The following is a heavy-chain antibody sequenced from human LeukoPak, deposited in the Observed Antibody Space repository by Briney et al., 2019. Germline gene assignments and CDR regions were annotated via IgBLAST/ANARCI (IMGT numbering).Heavy chain of an antibody. V-gene: IGHV3-30*18. J-gene: IGHJ1*01. CDR1: GFTFSNYG. D-gene: IGHD3-22*01. CDR2: ISYDGSNK. CDR3: AKDYDTSGYMY. Sequence: GGSLRLSCAASGFTFSNYGMNWVRQAPGKGLEWVAVISYDGSNKYYADSVKGRFTISRDNSKNTLYLQMNSLRAEDTAVYYCAKDYDTSGYMYWGQGPLVTVSS.